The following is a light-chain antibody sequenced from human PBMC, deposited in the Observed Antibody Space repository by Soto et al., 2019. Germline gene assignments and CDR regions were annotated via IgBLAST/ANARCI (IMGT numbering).Light chain of an antibody. Sequence: EIVMTQSPDTLSVSPGERATLFCRASQSVSSNLVWYQQKPGQAPTLLIYGASTRATGIPARFSGSGSGTEFTLTISSLQSEDFAVYYCQQCKAWPLTFGQGTKVEI. CDR2: GAS. CDR3: QQCKAWPLT. V-gene: IGKV3-15*01. CDR1: QSVSSN. J-gene: IGKJ1*01.